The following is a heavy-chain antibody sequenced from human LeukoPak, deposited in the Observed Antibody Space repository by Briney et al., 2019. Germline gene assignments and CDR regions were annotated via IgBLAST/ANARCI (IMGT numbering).Heavy chain of an antibody. CDR3: AAMTTVTMYSYFFDS. J-gene: IGHJ4*02. D-gene: IGHD4-17*01. CDR1: GYTFTDYY. V-gene: IGHV1-2*02. Sequence: ASVKVSCKASGYTFTDYYMHWVRQAPGQGLEWMGWINPHSGGTDHAQKFQGRVTMTRDTSISTAYMELSRLRSDDTAIYYCAAMTTVTMYSYFFDSWGQGTLLTVSS. CDR2: INPHSGGT.